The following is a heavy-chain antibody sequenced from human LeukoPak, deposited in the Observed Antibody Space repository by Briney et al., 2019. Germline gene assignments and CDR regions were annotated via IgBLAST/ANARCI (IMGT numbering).Heavy chain of an antibody. Sequence: SETLSLTCAVYGGSFSGYYWSWIRQPPGKGLEWIGEISHSGSTNYNPSLKSRVTISVDTSKNQFSLKLSSVTAADTAVYYCARSSYSSGWQSKTAEYFQHWGQGTLVTVSS. CDR3: ARSSYSSGWQSKTAEYFQH. J-gene: IGHJ1*01. CDR2: ISHSGST. CDR1: GGSFSGYY. D-gene: IGHD6-19*01. V-gene: IGHV4-34*01.